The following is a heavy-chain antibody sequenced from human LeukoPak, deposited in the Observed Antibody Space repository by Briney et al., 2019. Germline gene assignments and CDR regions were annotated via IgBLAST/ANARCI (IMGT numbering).Heavy chain of an antibody. CDR1: GFTFSSYW. Sequence: GGSLRLSCAASGFTFSSYWMHWVRQAPGKGLVWVSRINTDGSSTSYADSVKGRFTISRDNSKNTLLLQMNSLRAEDTAVYYCARWVVATMFDYWGQGTLVTVSS. CDR2: INTDGSST. D-gene: IGHD5-12*01. CDR3: ARWVVATMFDY. J-gene: IGHJ4*02. V-gene: IGHV3-74*01.